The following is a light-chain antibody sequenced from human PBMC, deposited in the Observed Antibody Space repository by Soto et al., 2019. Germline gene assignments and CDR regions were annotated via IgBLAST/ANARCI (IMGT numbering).Light chain of an antibody. Sequence: EIVLTQSPGTLSLSPGERATLSCRASQSVNSNHIAWYQQKPGQAPRLLIYGPSSRATGIPARFSGSGSGTEFTLTISSLQSEDFAVYYCQQYNNWPYTFGQGTKLEIK. V-gene: IGKV3-15*01. CDR3: QQYNNWPYT. CDR2: GPS. CDR1: QSVNSN. J-gene: IGKJ2*01.